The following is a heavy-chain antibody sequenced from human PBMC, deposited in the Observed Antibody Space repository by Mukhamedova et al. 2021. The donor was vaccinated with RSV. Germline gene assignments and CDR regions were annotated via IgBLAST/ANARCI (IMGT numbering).Heavy chain of an antibody. D-gene: IGHD3-10*01. CDR3: AKDKKEFTMVRGVIGLPDY. CDR2: ISWNSGSI. J-gene: IGHJ4*02. Sequence: GKGLEWVSGISWNSGSIGYADSVKGRFTISRDNAKNSLYLQMNSLRAEDTALYYCAKDKKEFTMVRGVIGLPDYWGQGTLVTVSS. V-gene: IGHV3-9*01.